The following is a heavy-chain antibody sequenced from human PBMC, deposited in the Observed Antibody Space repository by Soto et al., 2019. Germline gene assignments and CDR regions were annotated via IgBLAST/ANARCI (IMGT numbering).Heavy chain of an antibody. CDR3: AREWRHGESWYFDL. CDR1: GGTFSSYA. Sequence: QVQLVQSGAEVKKPGSSVKVSCKASGGTFSSYAISWVRQAPGQGLEWMGGIIPIFGTANSAQKFQGRVTITADESTSTAYMELSSLRSEDTAVYYCAREWRHGESWYFDLWGRGTLVTVSS. V-gene: IGHV1-69*01. D-gene: IGHD4-17*01. J-gene: IGHJ2*01. CDR2: IIPIFGTA.